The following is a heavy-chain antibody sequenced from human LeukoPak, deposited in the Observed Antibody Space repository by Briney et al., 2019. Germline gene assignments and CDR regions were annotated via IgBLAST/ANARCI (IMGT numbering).Heavy chain of an antibody. Sequence: ASVKVSCKASGYTFTSYGISWVRQAPGQGLEWMGWISAYNGNTNYAQKLQGRVSMTTDTSTSTACMELRSLRSDDTAVYYCARLYVMEDWFDPWGQGTLVTVSS. D-gene: IGHD2-8*01. CDR1: GYTFTSYG. CDR3: ARLYVMEDWFDP. V-gene: IGHV1-18*01. CDR2: ISAYNGNT. J-gene: IGHJ5*02.